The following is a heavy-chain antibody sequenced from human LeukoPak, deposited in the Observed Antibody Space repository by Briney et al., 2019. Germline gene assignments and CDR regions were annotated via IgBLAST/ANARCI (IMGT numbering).Heavy chain of an antibody. CDR2: IFYTGST. J-gene: IGHJ4*02. V-gene: IGHV4-39*01. D-gene: IGHD3-10*01. CDR1: GGSISSSSYY. CDR3: ASLNLRFGANI. Sequence: SETLSLTCTVSGGSISSSSYYWAWIRQPPGKGLEWIGNIFYTGSTYYNPSLKSRVTISIDTSKNQFSLKLSSVTAADTAVYYCASLNLRFGANIWGQGTLVTVSS.